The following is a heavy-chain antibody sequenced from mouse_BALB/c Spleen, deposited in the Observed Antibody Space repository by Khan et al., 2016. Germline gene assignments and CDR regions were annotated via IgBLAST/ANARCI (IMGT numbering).Heavy chain of an antibody. CDR3: AIDRDGNHYYAMDY. J-gene: IGHJ4*01. CDR1: GFTFSVYY. CDR2: ISDGGTYT. Sequence: EVELVESGGGLVKPGGSLRLSCAASGFTFSVYYMYWVRQTPEKRLEWVATISDGGTYTYYPDSGKGRFTISRDKAKNILYLQMSSLKSEDTAMYYCAIDRDGNHYYAMDYWGQGTSVTVSS. V-gene: IGHV5-4*02. D-gene: IGHD2-1*01.